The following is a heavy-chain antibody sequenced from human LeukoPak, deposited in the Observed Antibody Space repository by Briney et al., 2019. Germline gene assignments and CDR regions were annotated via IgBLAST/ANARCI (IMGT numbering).Heavy chain of an antibody. V-gene: IGHV4-4*07. Sequence: PETLSLTCTVSGGSISSYYWSWIRQPAGKGLEWIGRIYTSGSTNYNPSLKSRVTMSVDTSKNQFSLKLSSVTAADTAVYYCARDGIVGATPLYYYYYGMDVWGQGTTVTVSS. CDR2: IYTSGST. CDR1: GGSISSYY. D-gene: IGHD1-26*01. CDR3: ARDGIVGATPLYYYYYGMDV. J-gene: IGHJ6*02.